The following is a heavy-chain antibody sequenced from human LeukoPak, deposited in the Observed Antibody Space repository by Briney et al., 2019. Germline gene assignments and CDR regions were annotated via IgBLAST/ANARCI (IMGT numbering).Heavy chain of an antibody. V-gene: IGHV3-23*01. CDR3: AKGASDFDY. CDR1: GFTFSSYG. CDR2: ISVGGTTT. J-gene: IGHJ4*02. Sequence: PWGTLRLSCAAFGFTFSSYGMSWVRQAPGKGLEWVSASVISVGGTTTYYADSVKGRFTISRDNSKNTLYLQMNSLRAEDTAIYYCAKGASDFDYWDQGTLVTVSS. D-gene: IGHD1-26*01.